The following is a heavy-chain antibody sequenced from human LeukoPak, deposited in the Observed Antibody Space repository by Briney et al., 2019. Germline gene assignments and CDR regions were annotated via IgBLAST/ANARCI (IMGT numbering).Heavy chain of an antibody. CDR3: ARVAYCSGGSCYPDP. CDR1: GYTFTSYY. D-gene: IGHD2-15*01. CDR2: INPSGGST. V-gene: IGHV1-46*01. J-gene: IGHJ5*02. Sequence: ASVKVSCKASGYTFTSYYMHWVRQAPGQGLEWMGIINPSGGSTSYAQKFQGRVTMTRDTSTSTVYMELSSLRSDDTAVYYCARVAYCSGGSCYPDPWGQGTLVTVSS.